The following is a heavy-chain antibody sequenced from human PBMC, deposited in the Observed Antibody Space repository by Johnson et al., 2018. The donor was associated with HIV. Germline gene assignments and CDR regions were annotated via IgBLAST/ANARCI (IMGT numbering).Heavy chain of an antibody. J-gene: IGHJ3*02. CDR2: ISYDGSNK. CDR3: ARVTIFGVTKVDAFDI. V-gene: IGHV3-30-3*01. D-gene: IGHD3-3*01. Sequence: QVQLVESGGGVVQPGRSLRLSCAASGFTFSSYAMDWVRQAPGKGLEWVAVISYDGSNKYYADSVKGRFTISRDNSKNTLYLQMNSLRTEDTAVYSCARVTIFGVTKVDAFDIWGQGTMVTVSS. CDR1: GFTFSSYA.